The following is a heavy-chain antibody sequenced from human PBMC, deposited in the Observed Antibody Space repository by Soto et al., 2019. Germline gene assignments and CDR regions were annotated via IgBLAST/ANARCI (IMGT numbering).Heavy chain of an antibody. D-gene: IGHD3-22*01. CDR1: GGSISSYY. Sequence: PSEPLSLTWTVSGGSISSYYWSWIRQPPGKGLEWIGYMYYSGSTNYNPSLKSRVTISVDTSKNQFSLKLSSVTAADTAVYYCGGKNYDSSGYFDYWGQGTLVTVSS. V-gene: IGHV4-59*01. CDR3: GGKNYDSSGYFDY. CDR2: MYYSGST. J-gene: IGHJ4*02.